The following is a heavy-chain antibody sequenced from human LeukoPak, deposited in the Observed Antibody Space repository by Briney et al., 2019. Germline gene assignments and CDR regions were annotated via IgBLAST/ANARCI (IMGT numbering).Heavy chain of an antibody. CDR1: GGSISSGDYY. D-gene: IGHD1-7*01. CDR3: ARLITGTTTAFDI. V-gene: IGHV4-61*02. CDR2: VYTSGST. Sequence: SQTLTLTCTVSGGSISSGDYYWTWIRQPAGKGLEWIGRVYTSGSTHYNPSLKTRLTMSVDTSKNQFSLKLSSVTAADTAVYYCARLITGTTTAFDIWGQGTMVTVSS. J-gene: IGHJ3*02.